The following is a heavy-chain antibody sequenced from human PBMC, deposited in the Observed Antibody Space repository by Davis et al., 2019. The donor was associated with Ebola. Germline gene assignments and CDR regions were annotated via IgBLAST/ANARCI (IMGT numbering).Heavy chain of an antibody. CDR1: GFTFSSYS. D-gene: IGHD3-22*01. J-gene: IGHJ4*02. CDR3: AKDLEVVVITRNFDY. CDR2: ISGSGGST. V-gene: IGHV3-23*01. Sequence: GESLKISCAASGFTFSSYSMNWVRQAPGKGLEWVSAISGSGGSTYYADSVKGRFTISRDNSKNTLYLQMNSLRAEDTAVYYCAKDLEVVVITRNFDYWGQGTLVTVSS.